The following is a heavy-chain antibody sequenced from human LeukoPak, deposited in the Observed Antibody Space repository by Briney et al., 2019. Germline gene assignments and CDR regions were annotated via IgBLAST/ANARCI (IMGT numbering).Heavy chain of an antibody. CDR3: ARGSQQLDP. V-gene: IGHV3-11*05. D-gene: IGHD4-11*01. Sequence: KPGGSLRLSSAPSGFTFSDYYMSWIRPAPGKGLEWVSYISSSSYTNYADSVKGRFTISRDNAKNSLSLQMNSLRAEDTAVYYCARGSQQLDPWGQGTLVTVSS. CDR1: GFTFSDYY. CDR2: ISSSSYT. J-gene: IGHJ5*02.